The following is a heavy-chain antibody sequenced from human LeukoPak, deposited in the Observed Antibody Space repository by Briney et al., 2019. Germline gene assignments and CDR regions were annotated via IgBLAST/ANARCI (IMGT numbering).Heavy chain of an antibody. D-gene: IGHD3-22*01. CDR3: ARDLDDSSGYYDY. Sequence: ASVKLSCKASGYTFTVYYMHWVRQAPGQGHEWMGWINTNSGGTNYAQKFQGRVTMTRDTSISTAYMGLSRLRSDDTAVYYCARDLDDSSGYYDYWGQGTLVTVSS. CDR2: INTNSGGT. CDR1: GYTFTVYY. V-gene: IGHV1-2*02. J-gene: IGHJ4*02.